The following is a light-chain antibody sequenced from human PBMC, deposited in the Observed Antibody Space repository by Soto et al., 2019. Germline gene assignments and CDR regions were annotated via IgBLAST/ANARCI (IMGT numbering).Light chain of an antibody. Sequence: QSALTQPASVSGSPGQSITISCTGTSSDLGGYNYVSWHQQHPGKAPKLMIYEVTNRPSGVSSRFSGSKSDNTASLTISGLQAEDEADYFCSSYTSSTTLVFGTGTKVTVL. V-gene: IGLV2-14*01. CDR3: SSYTSSTTLV. J-gene: IGLJ1*01. CDR1: SSDLGGYNY. CDR2: EVT.